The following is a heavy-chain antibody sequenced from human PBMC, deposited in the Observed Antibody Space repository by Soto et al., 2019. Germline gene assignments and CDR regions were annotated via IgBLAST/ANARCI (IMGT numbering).Heavy chain of an antibody. CDR3: AKDAQDIVVVVAGNYYYYYMDV. Sequence: GGSLRLSCAASGFTFDDYAMHWVRQAPGKGLEWVSGISWNSGSIGYADSVKGRFTISRDNAKNSLYLQMNSLRAEDTALYYCAKDAQDIVVVVAGNYYYYYMDVWGKGTTVTVSS. V-gene: IGHV3-9*01. J-gene: IGHJ6*03. D-gene: IGHD2-15*01. CDR2: ISWNSGSI. CDR1: GFTFDDYA.